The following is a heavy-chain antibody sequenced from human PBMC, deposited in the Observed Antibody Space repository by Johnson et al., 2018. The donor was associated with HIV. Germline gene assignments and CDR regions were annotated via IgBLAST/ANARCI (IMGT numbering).Heavy chain of an antibody. J-gene: IGHJ3*02. CDR2: ISYDGSNT. Sequence: VQLVESGGGVVQPGRSLRLSCEASGFTFSSYAMHWVRQAPGKGLEWVAVISYDGSNTYYADSVKGRFTISRDNSRNTLYLQMNSLRAEDTAVYYCARGINGQSWAFDIWGQGTMVAVSS. CDR1: GFTFSSYA. V-gene: IGHV3-30*04. CDR3: ARGINGQSWAFDI. D-gene: IGHD2-8*01.